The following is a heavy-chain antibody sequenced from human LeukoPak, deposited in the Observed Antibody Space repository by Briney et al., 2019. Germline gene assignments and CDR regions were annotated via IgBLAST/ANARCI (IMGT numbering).Heavy chain of an antibody. Sequence: SETLSLTCTVSGGSISSSSYYWGWIRQPPGKGLEWIGSIYYSGSTYYNPSLKSRVTISVDTSKNQFSLKLSSVTAADTAVYYCARRAAVAAAGTRYYYMDVWGKGTTVTISS. J-gene: IGHJ6*03. CDR2: IYYSGST. V-gene: IGHV4-39*07. CDR1: GGSISSSSYY. CDR3: ARRAAVAAAGTRYYYMDV. D-gene: IGHD6-13*01.